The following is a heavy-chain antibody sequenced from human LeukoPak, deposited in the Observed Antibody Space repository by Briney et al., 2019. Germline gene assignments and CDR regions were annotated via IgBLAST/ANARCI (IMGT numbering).Heavy chain of an antibody. CDR2: ISAYNGNT. Sequence: ASVKVSCKASGYTFTSYGISWVRQAPGQGLEWMGRISAYNGNTNYAQKLQGRVTMTTDTSTSTAYMELRSLRSDDTAVYYCASSPPGIAVAGSFDYWGQGTLVTVSS. J-gene: IGHJ4*02. CDR1: GYTFTSYG. D-gene: IGHD6-19*01. V-gene: IGHV1-18*01. CDR3: ASSPPGIAVAGSFDY.